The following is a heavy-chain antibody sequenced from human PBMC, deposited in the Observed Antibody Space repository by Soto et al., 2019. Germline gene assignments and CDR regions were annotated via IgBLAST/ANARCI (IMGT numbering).Heavy chain of an antibody. Sequence: SETLSLTCAVYGGSFSGYYCSWIRQPPGKGLEWIGEINHSGSTNYNPSLKSRVTISVDTSKNQFSLKLSSVTAADTAVYYCARGPPYIAVAGTRWFDPWGQGTLVTVSS. D-gene: IGHD6-19*01. CDR1: GGSFSGYY. J-gene: IGHJ5*02. V-gene: IGHV4-34*01. CDR3: ARGPPYIAVAGTRWFDP. CDR2: INHSGST.